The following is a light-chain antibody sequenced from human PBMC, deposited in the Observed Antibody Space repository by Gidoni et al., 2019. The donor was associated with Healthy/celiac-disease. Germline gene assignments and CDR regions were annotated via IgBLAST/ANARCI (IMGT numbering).Light chain of an antibody. CDR3: SSYTSSSTLGV. J-gene: IGLJ1*01. Sequence: QSALTQPASVSGSPGQSITIPCTGTSSDVGGYNYVSWYQQHPGKAPKLMIYDVSNRPSGVSNRFSGSKSGNTASLTISGPQAEDEADYYCSSYTSSSTLGVFGTGTKVTVL. V-gene: IGLV2-14*01. CDR2: DVS. CDR1: SSDVGGYNY.